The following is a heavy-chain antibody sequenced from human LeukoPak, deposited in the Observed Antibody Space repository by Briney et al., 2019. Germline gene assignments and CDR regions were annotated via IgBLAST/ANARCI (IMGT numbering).Heavy chain of an antibody. CDR2: INADTTGT. V-gene: IGHV3-43*02. D-gene: IGHD5-12*01. CDR1: GFTFDDYV. Sequence: GGSLRLSCTASGFTFDDYVIHWVRQAPGKGLEWVPLINADTTGTYYADSVKGRFTISRDNSKKSLYLQMNSLRVDDTALYYCAKGGYSGYEKGPYSFDIWGQGTLVTVSS. J-gene: IGHJ4*02. CDR3: AKGGYSGYEKGPYSFDI.